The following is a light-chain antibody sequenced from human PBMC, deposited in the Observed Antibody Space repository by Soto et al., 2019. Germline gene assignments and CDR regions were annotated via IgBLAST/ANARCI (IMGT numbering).Light chain of an antibody. CDR3: SSYTSSSTLI. CDR2: EVR. V-gene: IGLV2-14*01. CDR1: SSDIGGYNY. Sequence: QSALTQPASVSGSPGQSITIYCSGTSSDIGGYNYVSWYQQHPGKAPKLMIYEVRNRPSGVSNRFSGSKSGITASLTISGLQAEDEANYHCSSYTSSSTLIFGGGTKVTVL. J-gene: IGLJ2*01.